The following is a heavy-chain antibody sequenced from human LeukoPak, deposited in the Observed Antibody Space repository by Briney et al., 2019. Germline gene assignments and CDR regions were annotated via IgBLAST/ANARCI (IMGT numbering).Heavy chain of an antibody. J-gene: IGHJ6*02. CDR1: GFTFSSYW. CDR2: IKQDGSEK. Sequence: GGSLRLSCAASGFTFSSYWMSWVRQAPGKGLEGVANIKQDGSEKYYVDSVKGRFTISRDSAKNSLYLQMNSLRAEDTAVYYCARDPHFGFLEWLPYNYYYYGMDVWGQGTTVTVSS. V-gene: IGHV3-7*01. D-gene: IGHD3-3*01. CDR3: ARDPHFGFLEWLPYNYYYYGMDV.